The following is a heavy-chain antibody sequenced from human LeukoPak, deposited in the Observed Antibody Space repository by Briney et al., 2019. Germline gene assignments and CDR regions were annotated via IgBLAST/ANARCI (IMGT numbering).Heavy chain of an antibody. J-gene: IGHJ4*02. V-gene: IGHV3-53*01. D-gene: IGHD3-16*01. Sequence: PGGSLRLSCAASGFTVITNDMTWVRQAPGKGLEWASVLYSDGNTKYADSVQGRFTISRDNSKNTLYLEMNSPSPDDTAVYYCARGVEPLAANTLAYWGQGTLVTVSS. CDR2: LYSDGNT. CDR3: ARGVEPLAANTLAY. CDR1: GFTVITND.